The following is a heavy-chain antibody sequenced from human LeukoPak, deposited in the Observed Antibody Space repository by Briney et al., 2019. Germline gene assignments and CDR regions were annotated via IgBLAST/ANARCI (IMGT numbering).Heavy chain of an antibody. V-gene: IGHV3-30*03. J-gene: IGHJ4*02. CDR2: ISYDGSNK. CDR3: ARDGDTSGYSD. CDR1: GFTFSSYG. Sequence: PGRSLRLSCAASGFTFSSYGMHWVRQAPSKGLEWVAVISYDGSNKYYADSVKGRFTISRDNSKNTLYLQMNSLRAEDTAVYYCARDGDTSGYSDWGQGTLVIVSS. D-gene: IGHD3-22*01.